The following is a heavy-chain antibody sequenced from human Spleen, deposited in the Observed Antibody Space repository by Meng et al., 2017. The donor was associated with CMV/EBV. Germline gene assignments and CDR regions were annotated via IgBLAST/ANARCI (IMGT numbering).Heavy chain of an antibody. V-gene: IGHV3-20*04. D-gene: IGHD5-18*01. CDR3: ARGYTYVDFYFYGMDV. Sequence: GESLKISCAASGFTFHDFGMGRVRQAPGKGLEWVSGINGKGGSIGYADSVKGRFSISRDNAKNSLFLQMNSLRAEDTGVYFCARGYTYVDFYFYGMDVWGQGTTVTVSS. CDR2: INGKGGSI. J-gene: IGHJ6*02. CDR1: GFTFHDFG.